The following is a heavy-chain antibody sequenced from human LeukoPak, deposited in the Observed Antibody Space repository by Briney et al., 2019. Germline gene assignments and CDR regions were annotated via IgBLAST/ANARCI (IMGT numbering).Heavy chain of an antibody. V-gene: IGHV4-39*01. CDR1: GGSFSGYY. D-gene: IGHD6-19*01. CDR2: IYYSGST. J-gene: IGHJ5*02. CDR3: ARPRIAVAGLNWFDP. Sequence: SETLSLTCAVYGGSFSGYYWGWIRQPPGKGLEWIGSIYYSGSTYYNPSLKSRGTISVDTSKNQFSLKLSSVTAADTAVYYCARPRIAVAGLNWFDPWGQGTLVTVSS.